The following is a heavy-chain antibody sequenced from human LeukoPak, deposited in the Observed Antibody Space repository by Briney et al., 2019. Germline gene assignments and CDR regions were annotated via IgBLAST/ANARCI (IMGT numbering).Heavy chain of an antibody. CDR1: GGSISSYY. D-gene: IGHD1-26*01. V-gene: IGHV4-59*01. Sequence: SETLSLTCTVSGGSISSYYWSWIRQPPGKGLEWIGYIYYSGSTDYNPSLKSRVTISVDTSKNQFSLKLSSVTAADTAVYYCARYGVGATTAFDYWGQGTLVTVSS. J-gene: IGHJ4*02. CDR3: ARYGVGATTAFDY. CDR2: IYYSGST.